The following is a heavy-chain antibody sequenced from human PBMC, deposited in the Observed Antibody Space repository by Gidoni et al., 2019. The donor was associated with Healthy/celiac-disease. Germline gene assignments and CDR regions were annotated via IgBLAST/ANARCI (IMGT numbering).Heavy chain of an antibody. J-gene: IGHJ3*02. Sequence: EVQLLESGGGLVQPGGSLRLSCAASGFTFSSYAMSWVRQAPGKGLEWVSAISGSGGSTYYADSVKGRFTISRDNSKNTLYLQMNSLRAEDTAVYYCAKFSSSSWSGYSDAFDIWGQGTMVTVSS. V-gene: IGHV3-23*01. D-gene: IGHD3-3*01. CDR2: ISGSGGST. CDR1: GFTFSSYA. CDR3: AKFSSSSWSGYSDAFDI.